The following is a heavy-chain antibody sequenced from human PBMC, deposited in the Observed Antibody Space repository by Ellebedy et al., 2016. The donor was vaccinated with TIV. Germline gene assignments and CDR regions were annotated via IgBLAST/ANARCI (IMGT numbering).Heavy chain of an antibody. CDR2: ISYDGSNK. V-gene: IGHV3-30-3*01. Sequence: GESLKISCAASGFIFSTYAMHWVRQAPGKGLEWVAFISYDGSNKYYADSVKGRFTIFRDNSKNTLYLQMNSLRAEDTAVYYCARLSIYWGQGTLVTVSS. D-gene: IGHD3-3*01. CDR3: ARLSIY. CDR1: GFIFSTYA. J-gene: IGHJ4*02.